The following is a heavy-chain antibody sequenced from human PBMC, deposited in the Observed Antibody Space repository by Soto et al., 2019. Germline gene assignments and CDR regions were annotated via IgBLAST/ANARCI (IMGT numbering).Heavy chain of an antibody. CDR2: IKQDGGEK. V-gene: IGHV3-7*01. D-gene: IGHD5-12*01. Sequence: GGSLRLSCAGSGFTFGSYWMSWVRQAPGKGLEWVANIKQDGGEKYYVDSVKGRFTISRDNAKNSLYLQMNSLRAEDTAVYYCASVQRAPYGGSLWKDYYYYYYMDVWGKGTTVTVSS. CDR1: GFTFGSYW. CDR3: ASVQRAPYGGSLWKDYYYYYYMDV. J-gene: IGHJ6*03.